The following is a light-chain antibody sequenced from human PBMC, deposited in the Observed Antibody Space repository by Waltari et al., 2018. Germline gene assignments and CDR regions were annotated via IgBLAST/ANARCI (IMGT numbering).Light chain of an antibody. V-gene: IGKV3-20*01. J-gene: IGKJ5*01. Sequence: IVLTQSPGTLSLSPGERATLSCRASQSISSNYLAWYQKKHGQAPRPLIFAASSRASGIPDRFSGSGSGTDFTLTISRLEPEDFAVYYCQQYGSSPPITFGQGTRLEIK. CDR2: AAS. CDR3: QQYGSSPPIT. CDR1: QSISSNY.